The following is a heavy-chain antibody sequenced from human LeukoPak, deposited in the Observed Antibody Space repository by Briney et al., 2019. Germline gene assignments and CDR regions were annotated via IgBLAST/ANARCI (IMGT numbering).Heavy chain of an antibody. V-gene: IGHV4-4*07. D-gene: IGHD3-10*01. CDR2: IYTSGST. J-gene: IGHJ3*02. CDR3: AREDRWFGELYAFDI. Sequence: SETLSLTCTVSGGSISSYYWSWIRQPAGKGLEWIGRIYTSGSTNYNPSLKSRVTMSVDTSKNQFSLKLSSVTAADTAVCYCAREDRWFGELYAFDIWGQGTMVTVSS. CDR1: GGSISSYY.